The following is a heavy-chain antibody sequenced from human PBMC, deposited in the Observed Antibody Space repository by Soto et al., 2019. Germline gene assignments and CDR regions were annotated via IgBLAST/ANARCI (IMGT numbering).Heavy chain of an antibody. J-gene: IGHJ3*02. D-gene: IGHD2-15*01. CDR1: GFTFSSYA. CDR3: AGGVGYCSGGSCSGHDAFDI. V-gene: IGHV3-64*01. CDR2: ISSNGGST. Sequence: GGSLRLSCAASGFTFSSYAMHWVRQAPGKGLEYFSAISSNGGSTYYANSVKGRFTISRDNSKNTLYLQMGSLRAEDMAVYYCAGGVGYCSGGSCSGHDAFDIWGQGTMVTVSS.